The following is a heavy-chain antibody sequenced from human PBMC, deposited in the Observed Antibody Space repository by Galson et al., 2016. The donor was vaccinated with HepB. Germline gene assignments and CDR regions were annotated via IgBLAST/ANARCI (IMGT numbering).Heavy chain of an antibody. J-gene: IGHJ4*02. Sequence: QSGAEVKKPGESLKISCQGSGYTFTKYWIGWVRQMPGEGLEWMGVIYPQDSDTRYGPSFQGQVTISADKSISTAYRRWTSLKASDTGIYFCVRRFAAAAGGRGDFWGQGTLVTVSS. CDR2: IYPQDSDT. CDR3: VRRFAAAAGGRGDF. V-gene: IGHV5-51*01. D-gene: IGHD6-13*01. CDR1: GYTFTKYW.